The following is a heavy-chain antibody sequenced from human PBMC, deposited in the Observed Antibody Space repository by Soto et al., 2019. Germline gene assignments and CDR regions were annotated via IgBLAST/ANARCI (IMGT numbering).Heavy chain of an antibody. CDR2: ISARGGSS. D-gene: IGHD5-12*01. J-gene: IGHJ4*02. CDR1: GFSFSSYA. V-gene: IGHV3-23*01. CDR3: AKASIKYSASVDN. Sequence: DVQLLESGGGLVQPGGSLRLSCEASGFSFSSYAMVWVRQAPGKGLEWVAVISARGGSSYFADSVKGRFTLSRDNSKNVLSLEINSLSSEDTAIYFCAKASIKYSASVDNWGQGTLVVVSS.